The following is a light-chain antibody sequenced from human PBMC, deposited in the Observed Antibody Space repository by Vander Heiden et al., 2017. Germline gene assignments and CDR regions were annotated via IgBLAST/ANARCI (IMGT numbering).Light chain of an antibody. CDR2: DAS. V-gene: IGKV3-11*01. J-gene: IGKJ5*01. CDR3: QQRSNWPIT. CDR1: QSVSSY. Sequence: VLTQCPAPLSPSPGERATLSCRASQSVSSYLDWYQQKPGQAPRLLIYDASNRATGIPARFSGSGSGTDFTLTISSLEPEDVAVYYCQQRSNWPITFGQGTRLEIK.